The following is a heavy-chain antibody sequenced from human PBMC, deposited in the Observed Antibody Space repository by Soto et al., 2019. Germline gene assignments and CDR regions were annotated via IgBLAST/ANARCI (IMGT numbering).Heavy chain of an antibody. J-gene: IGHJ4*02. D-gene: IGHD4-17*01. V-gene: IGHV1-18*01. CDR1: GYTFTSYG. CDR2: ISASNGNT. CDR3: ATEIYGAGDY. Sequence: QVQLVQSGAEVKNSGASVKVSCKASGYTFTSYGFSWVRQAPGQGLEWMGWISASNGNTNYAQKLQGRVTMTTDTSTGTAYMELRSLRSDDTATYYCATEIYGAGDYWGQGTLVTVSS.